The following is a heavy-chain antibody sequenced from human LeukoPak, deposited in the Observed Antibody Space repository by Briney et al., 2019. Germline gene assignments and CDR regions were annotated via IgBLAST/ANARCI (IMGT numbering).Heavy chain of an antibody. Sequence: GGSLRLSCAASAFTFSDFYMSWIRQAPGKGLEWVSYISSSGATIYYADSVKGRFTISRDNAKNSLYLQMNSLRAEDTAVYYCARDSSSWSFYYYYMDVWGKGTTVTVSS. CDR3: ARDSSSWSFYYYYMDV. CDR2: ISSSGATI. J-gene: IGHJ6*03. CDR1: AFTFSDFY. D-gene: IGHD6-13*01. V-gene: IGHV3-11*04.